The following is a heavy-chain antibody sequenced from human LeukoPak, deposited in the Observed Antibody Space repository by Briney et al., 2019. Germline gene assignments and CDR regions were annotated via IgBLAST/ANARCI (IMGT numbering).Heavy chain of an antibody. D-gene: IGHD6-19*01. V-gene: IGHV3-48*03. CDR3: ARGVRQWLLTYYFDY. CDR1: GFTFSSYE. CDR2: ISSSGSTI. J-gene: IGHJ4*02. Sequence: PGGSLRLSCAASGFTFSSYEMNWVRQAPGKGLEWVSYISSSGSTIYYADSVKGRFTISRDNAKNSLYLQMNSLRAEDTAVYYRARGVRQWLLTYYFDYWGQGTLVTVSS.